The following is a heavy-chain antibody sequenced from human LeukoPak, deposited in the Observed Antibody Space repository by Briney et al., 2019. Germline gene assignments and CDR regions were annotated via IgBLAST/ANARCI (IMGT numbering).Heavy chain of an antibody. CDR1: GYTFTGYY. Sequence: ASVKVSCKASGYTFTGYYMHWVRQAPGQGLEWMGWINPNSGGTNYAQKFQGRVTMTRDTSISTACMELSRLRSDDTAVYYCARGAEGAAAGTNWFDPWGQGTLVTVSS. CDR2: INPNSGGT. V-gene: IGHV1-2*02. D-gene: IGHD6-13*01. CDR3: ARGAEGAAAGTNWFDP. J-gene: IGHJ5*02.